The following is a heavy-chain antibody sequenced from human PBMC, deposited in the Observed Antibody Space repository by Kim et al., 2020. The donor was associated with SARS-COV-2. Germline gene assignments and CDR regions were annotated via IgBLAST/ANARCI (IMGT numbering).Heavy chain of an antibody. Sequence: SETLSLTCTVSGGSISSYYWSWIRQPPGKGLEWIGYIYYSGSTNYNPSLKSRVTISVDTSKNQFSLKLSSVTAADTAVYYCAREGYSSGWYLPFDYWGQGTLVTVSS. CDR1: GGSISSYY. CDR3: AREGYSSGWYLPFDY. D-gene: IGHD6-19*01. V-gene: IGHV4-59*13. CDR2: IYYSGST. J-gene: IGHJ4*02.